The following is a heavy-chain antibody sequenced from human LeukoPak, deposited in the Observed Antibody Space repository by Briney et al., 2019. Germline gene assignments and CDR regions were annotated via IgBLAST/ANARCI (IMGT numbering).Heavy chain of an antibody. J-gene: IGHJ4*02. D-gene: IGHD3-9*01. CDR1: GGSFSGYY. CDR2: INHSGST. V-gene: IGHV4-34*01. Sequence: SETLSLTCAVYGGSFSGYYWSWIRQPPGKGLEWIGEINHSGSTNYNPSLKSRVTISVDTSKNQFSLKLSSVTAADTAVYYCARRSVLRYFDGSWGQGTLVTVSS. CDR3: ARRSVLRYFDGS.